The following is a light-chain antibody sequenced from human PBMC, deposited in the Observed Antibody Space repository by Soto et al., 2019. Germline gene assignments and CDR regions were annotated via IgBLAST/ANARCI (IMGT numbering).Light chain of an antibody. CDR3: QQRSAGVT. CDR2: DAS. J-gene: IGKJ5*01. V-gene: IGKV3-11*01. Sequence: EIVVTLSPAALSVSPGESPTLSCMASQSVSSYLAWYQQKPCQAPMLLIYDASNRATTTPPRLSGSGSGTDFTLTISSLEPEDSADYYCQQRSAGVTFGQGTRLEIK. CDR1: QSVSSY.